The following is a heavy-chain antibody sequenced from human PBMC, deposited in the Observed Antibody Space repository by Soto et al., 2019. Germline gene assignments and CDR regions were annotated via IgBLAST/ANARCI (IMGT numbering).Heavy chain of an antibody. CDR3: AKGIYRGDLLVDY. J-gene: IGHJ4*02. CDR2: ISGSGGST. CDR1: GFTFSSYA. D-gene: IGHD1-26*01. V-gene: IGHV3-23*01. Sequence: GGSLRLSCAASGFTFSSYAMSWVRQAPGKGLEWVSAISGSGGSTYYADSVKGRFTISRDNSKNTLYLQMNILIAEDTAVYYCAKGIYRGDLLVDYWGQGTLVTVSS.